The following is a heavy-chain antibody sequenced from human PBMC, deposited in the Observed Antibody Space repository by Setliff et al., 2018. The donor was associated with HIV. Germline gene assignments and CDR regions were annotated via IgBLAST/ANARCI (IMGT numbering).Heavy chain of an antibody. J-gene: IGHJ4*02. V-gene: IGHV1-3*03. CDR3: ARVGNNRLQFFDH. CDR1: GYTFTSYA. CDR2: INAGNGNT. Sequence: ASVKVSCKASGYTFTSYAIHWVRQAPGQRLEWMGWINAGNGNTKYSQEFQGRVTITRDTSASTAYMELSSLRSEDMAVYYCARVGNNRLQFFDHWGQGTLVTVTS. D-gene: IGHD5-12*01.